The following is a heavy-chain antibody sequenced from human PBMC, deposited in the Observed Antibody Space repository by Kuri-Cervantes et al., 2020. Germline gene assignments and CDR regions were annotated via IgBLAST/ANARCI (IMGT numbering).Heavy chain of an antibody. D-gene: IGHD3-10*01. CDR2: MNPNSGGT. V-gene: IGHV1-8*01. J-gene: IGHJ5*02. CDR3: ARGGWFGELWFDP. Sequence: ASVKVSCKASGYTFTSYDINWVRQATGQGLEWMGWMNPNSGGTNYAQKFQGRVTMTRDTSISTAYMELSGLRSEDTAVYYCARGGWFGELWFDPWGQGTLVTVSS. CDR1: GYTFTSYD.